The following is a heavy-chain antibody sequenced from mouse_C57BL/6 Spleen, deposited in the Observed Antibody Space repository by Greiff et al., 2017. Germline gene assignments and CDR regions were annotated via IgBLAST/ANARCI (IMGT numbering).Heavy chain of an antibody. J-gene: IGHJ2*01. CDR2: IHPNSGST. Sequence: VQLQQPGAELVKPGASVKLSCKASGYTFTSYWMHWVKQRPGQGLEWIGMIHPNSGSTNYNEKFKSKATLTVDKSSSTAYMQLSSLKSEDSAVYYCARDVYDDYATDGGFDYWGQGTTLTVSA. V-gene: IGHV1-64*01. CDR3: ARDVYDDYATDGGFDY. D-gene: IGHD2-4*01. CDR1: GYTFTSYW.